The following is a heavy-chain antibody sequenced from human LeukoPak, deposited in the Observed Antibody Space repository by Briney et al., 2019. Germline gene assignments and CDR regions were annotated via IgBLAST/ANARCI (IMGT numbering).Heavy chain of an antibody. CDR2: INPNSGGT. CDR1: GYTFTGYY. Sequence: GASVRVSCKASGYTFTGYYMHWVRQAPGQGLERMGWINPNSGGTNYAQKFQGRVTMTRDTSISTAYMELSRLRSDDTVVYYCARDSGERGSGSYLIAYWGQGTLVTVSS. J-gene: IGHJ4*02. CDR3: ARDSGERGSGSYLIAY. V-gene: IGHV1-2*02. D-gene: IGHD3-10*01.